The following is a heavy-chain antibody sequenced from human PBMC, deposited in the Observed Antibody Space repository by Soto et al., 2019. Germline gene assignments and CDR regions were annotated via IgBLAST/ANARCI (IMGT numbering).Heavy chain of an antibody. J-gene: IGHJ3*02. V-gene: IGHV3-7*01. CDR2: IKQDGSEK. Sequence: GGSLRLSCAASGFTFSSYWMSWVRQAPGKGLEWVANIKQDGSEKYYVDSVKGRFTNSRDNAKNSLYLQMNSLRAEDTAVYYCARVVGPSGSRYFDWLLPTVAFDIWGQGTMVTVSS. CDR1: GFTFSSYW. D-gene: IGHD3-9*01. CDR3: ARVVGPSGSRYFDWLLPTVAFDI.